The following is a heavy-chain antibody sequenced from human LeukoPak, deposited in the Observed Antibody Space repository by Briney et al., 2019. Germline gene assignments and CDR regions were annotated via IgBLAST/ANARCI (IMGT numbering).Heavy chain of an antibody. J-gene: IGHJ3*02. CDR3: ARWYYGSGSYYNPTGGAFDI. Sequence: PGGSLRLSCAASGFTFSSYWMSWVRQAPGKGLEWVAKIKPDGSEKYYVDSVKGRFTISRDNAENSLYLQMNSLRAEDTAVYYCARWYYGSGSYYNPTGGAFDIWGQGTVVTVSS. CDR1: GFTFSSYW. D-gene: IGHD3-10*01. CDR2: IKPDGSEK. V-gene: IGHV3-7*01.